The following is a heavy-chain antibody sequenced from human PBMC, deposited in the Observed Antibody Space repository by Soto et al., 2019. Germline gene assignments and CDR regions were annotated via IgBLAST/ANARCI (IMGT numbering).Heavy chain of an antibody. J-gene: IGHJ5*02. D-gene: IGHD3-10*01. V-gene: IGHV4-30-2*01. Sequence: SETLSLTCAVSGGSISSGGYSWSWIRQPPGKGLEWIGYIYHSGSTCYNPSLKSRVTISVDRSKNQFSLKLSSVTAADTAVYYCARGTLRGVHWFDPWGQGTLVTVSS. CDR3: ARGTLRGVHWFDP. CDR2: IYHSGST. CDR1: GGSISSGGYS.